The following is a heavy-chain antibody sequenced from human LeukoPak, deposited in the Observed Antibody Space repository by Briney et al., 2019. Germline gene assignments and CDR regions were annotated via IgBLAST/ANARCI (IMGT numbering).Heavy chain of an antibody. V-gene: IGHV3-7*01. D-gene: IGHD2-21*02. CDR3: TSWGDTTAEYFQR. Sequence: GGSLRLSCVVSGFTLNRCWMNWVRQAPGKGLEWVAHINPDGRDTYYVDSVKGRFTISRDNAQNSMYLQMNSLRVEDTAVYYCTSWGDTTAEYFQRWGQGTLVTVSS. CDR2: INPDGRDT. CDR1: GFTLNRCW. J-gene: IGHJ1*01.